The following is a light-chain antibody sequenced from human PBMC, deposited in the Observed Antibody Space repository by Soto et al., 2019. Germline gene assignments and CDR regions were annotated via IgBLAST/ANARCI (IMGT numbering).Light chain of an antibody. CDR2: KVS. CDR3: MQGTHPYT. V-gene: IGKV2-30*01. Sequence: DVVMTQSPLSLPVTLGQPASISCRSSQSLVYSDGNTYLNWFQQRPGQSPRRLIYKVSNRDSGVPDRFSGSGSGTDFTLKISRVEVEDVGVYYCMQGTHPYTFGQGTKLEIK. J-gene: IGKJ2*01. CDR1: QSLVYSDGNTY.